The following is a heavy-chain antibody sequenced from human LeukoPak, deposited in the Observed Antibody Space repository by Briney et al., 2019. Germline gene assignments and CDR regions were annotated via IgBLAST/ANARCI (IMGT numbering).Heavy chain of an antibody. V-gene: IGHV1-18*01. J-gene: IGHJ6*03. CDR1: GYTFTRFG. Sequence: ASVKVSCKASGYTFTRFGIYWVRQAPGQGLEWIGWLSGYNGNTKYAQKFQGRVSVTTDTSTSTAYMELRSLRSDDTAVYYCARAEGVVVAAHIDVWGKGTTVTVSS. CDR3: ARAEGVVVAAHIDV. D-gene: IGHD2-15*01. CDR2: LSGYNGNT.